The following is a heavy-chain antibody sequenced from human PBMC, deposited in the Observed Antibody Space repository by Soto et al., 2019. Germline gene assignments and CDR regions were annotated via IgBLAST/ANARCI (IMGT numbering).Heavy chain of an antibody. D-gene: IGHD3-22*01. CDR2: ISDGGGST. V-gene: IGHV3-23*01. J-gene: IGHJ4*02. Sequence: GGSLRLSCAASGFTFSSYGMSWVRQAPGKGLEWVSVISDGGGSTFYADSVKGRFTISRDNSKNTLYLQMNGLRADDTAVYYCERPTYYYDSSGPPAYWGQGTLVTVSS. CDR1: GFTFSSYG. CDR3: ERPTYYYDSSGPPAY.